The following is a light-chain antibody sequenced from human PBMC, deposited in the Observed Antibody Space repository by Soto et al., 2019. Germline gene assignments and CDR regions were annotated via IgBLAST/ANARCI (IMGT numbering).Light chain of an antibody. Sequence: EIVLTQSPGTLSLSPGERATLSCRASQSVSSSYLAWYQQKPGQAPRLLIYDASSRSTGIPDRFSGSGSGTAFTLTISRLEPEDFAVYYCQQYGSSRETFGQGTKVEIK. CDR3: QQYGSSRET. CDR2: DAS. CDR1: QSVSSSY. V-gene: IGKV3-20*01. J-gene: IGKJ1*01.